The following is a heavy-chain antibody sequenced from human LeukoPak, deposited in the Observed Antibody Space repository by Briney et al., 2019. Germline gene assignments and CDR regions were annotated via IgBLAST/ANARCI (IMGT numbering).Heavy chain of an antibody. CDR2: INPSGGST. CDR1: GYTFRNYG. D-gene: IGHD2-21*02. Sequence: ASVKVSCKASGYTFRNYGISWVRQAPGQGLEWMGTINPSGGSTNYAQKFQGRITMTRDTSTSTVYMELSSLRSEDTAVYYCARDLISGDWTWDIWGQGTMVTVSP. V-gene: IGHV1-46*01. CDR3: ARDLISGDWTWDI. J-gene: IGHJ3*02.